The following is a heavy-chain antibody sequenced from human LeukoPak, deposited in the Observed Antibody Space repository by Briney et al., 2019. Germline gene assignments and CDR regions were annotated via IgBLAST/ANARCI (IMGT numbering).Heavy chain of an antibody. D-gene: IGHD3-22*01. CDR3: ARDYYDSSGYYYEPQNPDY. CDR2: ISSNGGST. J-gene: IGHJ4*02. V-gene: IGHV3-64*01. Sequence: PGGSLRLSCAASGFTFSSYAMHWVRQAPGKGLEYVSAISSNGGSTYYANSVKGRFTISRDNSKNTLYLQMGSLRAEDMAVYYCARDYYDSSGYYYEPQNPDYWGQGTLVTVSS. CDR1: GFTFSSYA.